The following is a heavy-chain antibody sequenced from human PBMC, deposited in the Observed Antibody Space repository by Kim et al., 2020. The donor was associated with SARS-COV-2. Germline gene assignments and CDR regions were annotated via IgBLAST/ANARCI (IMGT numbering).Heavy chain of an antibody. CDR2: IYYSGST. D-gene: IGHD5-12*01. Sequence: SETLSLTCTVSGGSISSSSYYWGWIRQPPGKGLEWIGSIYYSGSTYYNPSLKSRVTISVDTSKNQFSLKLSSVTAADTAVYYCARDGRVATTWGDYYYYGMDVWGQGTTVTVSS. CDR3: ARDGRVATTWGDYYYYGMDV. J-gene: IGHJ6*02. V-gene: IGHV4-39*07. CDR1: GGSISSSSYY.